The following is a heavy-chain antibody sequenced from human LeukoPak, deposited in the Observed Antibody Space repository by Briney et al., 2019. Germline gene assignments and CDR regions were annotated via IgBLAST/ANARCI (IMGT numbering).Heavy chain of an antibody. D-gene: IGHD2-15*01. Sequence: GGSLRLSCAASGFTFSSYNVNWVRQAPGEGLEWVSSIRISSSYIYYADSVKGRFTISRDNAKNSLSLQMNSLRAEDTAVYYCARASCSGGSCYPDVWGQGTTVTVSS. CDR3: ARASCSGGSCYPDV. CDR1: GFTFSSYN. J-gene: IGHJ6*02. CDR2: IRISSSYI. V-gene: IGHV3-21*01.